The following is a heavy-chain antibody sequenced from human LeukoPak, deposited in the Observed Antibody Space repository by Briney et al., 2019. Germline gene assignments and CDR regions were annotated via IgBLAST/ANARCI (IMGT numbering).Heavy chain of an antibody. V-gene: IGHV4-59*01. D-gene: IGHD6-19*01. CDR3: ARAQGSGSDRFGMYV. Sequence: SETLSLTCTVSGGSIPTYYWSWIRQPPGKGLEWLGYIYYSGSTTYNPSLNSRITISVDTSNNQFSLSLSSVTAADTAVYYCARAQGSGSDRFGMYVWGEGPTVTVS. J-gene: IGHJ6*02. CDR2: IYYSGST. CDR1: GGSIPTYY.